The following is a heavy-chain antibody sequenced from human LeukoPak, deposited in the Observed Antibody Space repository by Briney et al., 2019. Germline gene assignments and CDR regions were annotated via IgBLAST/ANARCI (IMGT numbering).Heavy chain of an antibody. Sequence: PSETPSLTCTGTGGSISSDYWSWIRQPAGKGLEWIGRIYTSGNTNYNPSLKSRVTISADKSKNQCSLKLSSVTAADTAVYYCARVWGDYGHYFFDYWGQGTLVTVSS. CDR3: ARVWGDYGHYFFDY. J-gene: IGHJ4*02. D-gene: IGHD4-17*01. V-gene: IGHV4-4*07. CDR2: IYTSGNT. CDR1: GGSISSDY.